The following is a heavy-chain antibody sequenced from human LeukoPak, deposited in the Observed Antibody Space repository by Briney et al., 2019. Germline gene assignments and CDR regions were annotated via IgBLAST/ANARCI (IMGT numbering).Heavy chain of an antibody. CDR3: ARDGINSYYDILTGLRFYYGMDV. V-gene: IGHV4-4*07. CDR1: GGSISSYY. D-gene: IGHD3-9*01. J-gene: IGHJ6*02. Sequence: SETLSLTCTVSGGSISSYYWSWIRQPAGKGLEWIGRIYTSGSTNYNPSLKSRVTMSVDTSKNQFSLKLSSVTAADTAVYYCARDGINSYYDILTGLRFYYGMDVWGQGTTVTVSS. CDR2: IYTSGST.